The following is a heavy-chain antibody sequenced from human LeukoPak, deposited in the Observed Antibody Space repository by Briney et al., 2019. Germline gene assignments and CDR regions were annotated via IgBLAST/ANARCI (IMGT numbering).Heavy chain of an antibody. CDR3: ARGRRYFDWLSPSWGGNWFDP. J-gene: IGHJ5*02. CDR2: IYYSGST. CDR1: GGSISSSSYY. V-gene: IGHV4-39*07. D-gene: IGHD3-9*01. Sequence: SETLSLTCTVSGGSISSSSYYWGWIRQPPGKGLEWIGSIYYSGSTYYNPSLKSRVTISVDTSKNQFSLKLSSVTAADTAVYYCARGRRYFDWLSPSWGGNWFDPWGQGTLVTVSS.